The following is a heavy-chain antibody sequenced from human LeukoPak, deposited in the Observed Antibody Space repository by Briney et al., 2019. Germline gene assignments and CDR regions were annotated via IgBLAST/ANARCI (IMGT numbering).Heavy chain of an antibody. D-gene: IGHD2-15*01. J-gene: IGHJ4*02. CDR2: ISYDGSNK. CDR1: GFPYSSFA. Sequence: GGSLRLSCAASGFPYSSFAMHWVPHAPGKGLEWVAIISYDGSNKYYADSVEGRFTISRDNSNNTLYLQMDSLRAEDTAVYYCARAFLSHCRGGTCQFFDYWGQRNLVTVSS. V-gene: IGHV3-30*04. CDR3: ARAFLSHCRGGTCQFFDY.